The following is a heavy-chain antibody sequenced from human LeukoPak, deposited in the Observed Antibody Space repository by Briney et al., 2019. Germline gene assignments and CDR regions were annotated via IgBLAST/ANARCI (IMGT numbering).Heavy chain of an antibody. J-gene: IGHJ4*02. CDR1: GFTFSTYG. CDR2: ISGSGTST. CDR3: AKLISPYDY. Sequence: PGGSLRLSCAASGFTFSTYGMSWVRQAPGKGLEWVSAISGSGTSTYYADSVKGRFTISRDNSKNTLYLQMNSLRAEDTAVYYCAKLISPYDYWGQGTLVLVSS. V-gene: IGHV3-23*01.